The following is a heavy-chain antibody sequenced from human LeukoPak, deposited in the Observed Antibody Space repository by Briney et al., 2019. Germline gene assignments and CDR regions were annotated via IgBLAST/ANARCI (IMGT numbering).Heavy chain of an antibody. CDR1: GFTFSSYA. CDR3: AKAGDYVWGSYRYNNDY. D-gene: IGHD3-16*02. CDR2: ISGSGGST. J-gene: IGHJ4*02. Sequence: GGSLRLSCAASGFTFSSYAMSWVRQAPGKGLEWVSAISGSGGSTYYADSVKGRFTISRDNSKNTLCLQMNSLRAEDTAVYYCAKAGDYVWGSYRYNNDYWGQGTLVTVSS. V-gene: IGHV3-23*01.